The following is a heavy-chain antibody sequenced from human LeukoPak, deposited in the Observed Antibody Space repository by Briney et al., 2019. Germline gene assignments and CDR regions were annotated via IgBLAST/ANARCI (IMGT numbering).Heavy chain of an antibody. J-gene: IGHJ4*02. CDR1: GGSVSSGSYY. CDR2: IYYSGST. D-gene: IGHD2/OR15-2a*01. V-gene: IGHV4-61*01. CDR3: ARDSFYGSDY. Sequence: SETLSLTCTVSGGSVSSGSYYWGWIRQPPGKGLEWIGYIYYSGSTNYNPSLKSRVTISVDTSKNQFSLKLSSVTAADTAVYYCARDSFYGSDYWGQGTLVTVSS.